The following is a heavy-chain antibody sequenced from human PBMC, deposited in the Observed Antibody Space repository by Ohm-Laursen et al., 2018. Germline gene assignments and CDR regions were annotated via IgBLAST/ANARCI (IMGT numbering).Heavy chain of an antibody. D-gene: IGHD5-24*01. CDR3: ARQFPGGSPNDY. Sequence: GSLRLSCTASGLTFSSYAMSWVRQAPGKGLEWVSSITNTGGSTYYRDSVKGRFTISRDNSKNTLYLQLNSLRAEDTALYYCARQFPGGSPNDYWGQGTLVTVSS. J-gene: IGHJ4*02. V-gene: IGHV3-23*01. CDR2: ITNTGGST. CDR1: GLTFSSYA.